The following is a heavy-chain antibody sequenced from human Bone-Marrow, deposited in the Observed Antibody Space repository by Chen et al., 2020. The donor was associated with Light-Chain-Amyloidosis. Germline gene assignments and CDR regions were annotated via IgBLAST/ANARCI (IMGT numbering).Heavy chain of an antibody. CDR2: ARGGDGPT. Sequence: VQLVESGGGLVQPGGSLRLAWVGSGFTFSNYAMTWVRQAPGKGLEWVSVARGGDGPTYYSDSVRGRFTIYRDNSKNTLYLQMNSLRAEDTAVYYCAKDRCTSISCSDFDYWCQGTLFTVSS. CDR1: GFTFSNYA. V-gene: IGHV3-23*04. CDR3: AKDRCTSISCSDFDY. J-gene: IGHJ4*02. D-gene: IGHD2-2*01.